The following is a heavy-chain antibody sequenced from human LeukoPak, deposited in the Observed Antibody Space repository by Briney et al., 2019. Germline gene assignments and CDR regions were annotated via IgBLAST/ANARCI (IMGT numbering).Heavy chain of an antibody. Sequence: ASVKVSCKASGYTFTSYDINWVRQATGQGLEWMGWMNPNSGSTGYAQKFQGRVTMTRNTSISTAYMELSSLRSEDTAVYYCARGLAKDIVVVVAAFWFDPWGQGTLVTVSS. CDR3: ARGLAKDIVVVVAAFWFDP. CDR1: GYTFTSYD. J-gene: IGHJ5*02. CDR2: MNPNSGST. V-gene: IGHV1-8*01. D-gene: IGHD2-15*01.